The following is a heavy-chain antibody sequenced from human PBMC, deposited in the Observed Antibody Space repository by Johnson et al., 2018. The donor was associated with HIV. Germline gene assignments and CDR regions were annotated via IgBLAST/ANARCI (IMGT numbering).Heavy chain of an antibody. CDR1: GFTFSSYA. D-gene: IGHD4-23*01. V-gene: IGHV3-30-3*01. CDR2: ISYDGSNK. CDR3: AKVGATVITPRGEAFDI. J-gene: IGHJ3*02. Sequence: VQLVESGGGVVQPGRSLRLSCAASGFTFSSYAMHWVRQTPGKGLEWVAVISYDGSNKYYADSVKGRFTISRDNSKNTLYLQMNSLRAEDTAVYYCAKVGATVITPRGEAFDIWGQGTMDTVSS.